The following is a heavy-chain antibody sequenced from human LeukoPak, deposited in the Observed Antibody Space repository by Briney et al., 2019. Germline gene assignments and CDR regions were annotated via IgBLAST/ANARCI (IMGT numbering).Heavy chain of an antibody. D-gene: IGHD3-22*01. J-gene: IGHJ4*02. CDR1: GGPFSGYY. Sequence: SETLSLTCAVYGGPFSGYYWSWIRQPPGKGLEWIGEINHSGSTNYNPSLKSRVTISVDTSKNQFSLKLSSVTAADTAVYYCARRGSYDSSGYRLDYWGQGTLVTVSS. V-gene: IGHV4-34*01. CDR3: ARRGSYDSSGYRLDY. CDR2: INHSGST.